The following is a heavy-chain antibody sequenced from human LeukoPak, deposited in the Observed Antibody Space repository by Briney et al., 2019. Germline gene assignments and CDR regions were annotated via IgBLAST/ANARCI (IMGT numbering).Heavy chain of an antibody. CDR3: ARKGYGIAAAHYYYYYYMDV. Sequence: ASVKVSCKASGYTFTSYDINWVRQATGQGLEWMGWMNPNSGNTGYAQKFQGRVTMTRNTSISTAYMELSSLRSEDTAVYYCARKGYGIAAAHYYYYYYMDVWGKGTTVTVSS. D-gene: IGHD6-13*01. CDR1: GYTFTSYD. J-gene: IGHJ6*03. CDR2: MNPNSGNT. V-gene: IGHV1-8*01.